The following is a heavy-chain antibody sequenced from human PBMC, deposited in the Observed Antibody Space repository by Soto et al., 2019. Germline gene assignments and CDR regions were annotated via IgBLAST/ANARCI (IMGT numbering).Heavy chain of an antibody. D-gene: IGHD3-10*01. V-gene: IGHV4-31*01. J-gene: IGHJ6*02. CDR3: ARELRFGEDYYGMDV. CDR1: GGSISSGGYY. CDR2: IYYSGST. Sequence: QVQLQESAPGLVKPSQTLSLTCTVSGGSISSGGYYWSWIRQHPGKGLEWIGYIYYSGSTYYNPSLQSPVTISVDTSKNQFSLKLSSVTAADTAVYYCARELRFGEDYYGMDVWGQGTTVTVSS.